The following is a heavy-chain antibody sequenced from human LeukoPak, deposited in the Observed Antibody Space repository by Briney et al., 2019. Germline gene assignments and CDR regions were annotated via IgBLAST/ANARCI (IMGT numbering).Heavy chain of an antibody. CDR3: AKSRALSSGALNY. D-gene: IGHD6-19*01. CDR1: GFIFTSYA. V-gene: IGHV3-23*01. CDR2: ISGSGDST. J-gene: IGHJ4*02. Sequence: GGSLRLSCAASGFIFTSYAMNWVRQAPGKGLEWVSSISGSGDSTYYTDSVKGRFTISRDNSKNTLYLQMNSLRAEDTAVYYCAKSRALSSGALNYWGQGTLATVSS.